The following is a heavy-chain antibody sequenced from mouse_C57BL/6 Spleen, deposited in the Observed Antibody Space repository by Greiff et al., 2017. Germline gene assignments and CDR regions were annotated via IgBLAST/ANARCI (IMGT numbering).Heavy chain of an antibody. CDR1: GYAFSSSW. J-gene: IGHJ2*01. Sequence: QVQLQQSGPELVKPGASVKISCKASGYAFSSSWMNWVKQRPGKGLEWIGRIYPGAGDTNYNGKFKGKATLTADKSSSTAYMQLSSLTSEDSAVYFCAREEITTVDYFDYWGQGTTLTVSS. CDR3: AREEITTVDYFDY. V-gene: IGHV1-82*01. D-gene: IGHD1-1*01. CDR2: IYPGAGDT.